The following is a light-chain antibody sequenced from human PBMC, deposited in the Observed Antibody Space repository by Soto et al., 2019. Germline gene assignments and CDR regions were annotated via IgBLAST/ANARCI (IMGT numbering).Light chain of an antibody. J-gene: IGLJ3*02. CDR2: FDA. CDR3: AAWDDSLNGPL. Sequence: QSVLTQPPSVSAAPRQRVTISCSGSSSNIGNNAVNWYQHLPGKAPKLVIHFDARVVSGVSDRFSGSKSGTSASLAISGLQSEDEADYYCAAWDDSLNGPLFGGGTKLTVL. V-gene: IGLV1-36*01. CDR1: SSNIGNNA.